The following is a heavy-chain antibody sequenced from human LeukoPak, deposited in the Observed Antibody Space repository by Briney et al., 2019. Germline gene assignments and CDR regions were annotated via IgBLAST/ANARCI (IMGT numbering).Heavy chain of an antibody. CDR1: GFTFSSYS. D-gene: IGHD3-3*01. Sequence: PGGSLRLSCAASGFTFSSYSMNWVRQAPGKGLEWVSSISSSSSYIYYADSVKGRFTISRDNAKNSLYLQMNSLRAEDTAVYYCARTGRRTIFGVVNSGYYYYYMDVWGKGTTVTVSS. CDR2: ISSSSSYI. V-gene: IGHV3-21*01. J-gene: IGHJ6*03. CDR3: ARTGRRTIFGVVNSGYYYYYMDV.